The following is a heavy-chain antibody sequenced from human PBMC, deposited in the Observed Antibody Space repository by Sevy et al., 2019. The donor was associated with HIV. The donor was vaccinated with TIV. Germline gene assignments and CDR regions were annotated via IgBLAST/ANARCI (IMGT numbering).Heavy chain of an antibody. CDR2: IWYDGSNK. CDR1: GFTFSNYG. CDR3: AREDSSGYYSLDY. D-gene: IGHD3-22*01. V-gene: IGHV3-33*01. J-gene: IGHJ4*02. Sequence: GGSLRLSCAASGFTFSNYGMHWVRQAPGKGLEWVAIIWYDGSNKYYADSVKGRFIISRDSSENTLYLQMTSLRAEDTAVYYCAREDSSGYYSLDYWGQGTLVTVSS.